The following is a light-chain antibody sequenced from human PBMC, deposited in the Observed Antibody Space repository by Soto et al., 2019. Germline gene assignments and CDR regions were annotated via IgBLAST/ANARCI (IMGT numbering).Light chain of an antibody. CDR2: AAS. V-gene: IGKV1-5*01. J-gene: IGKJ1*01. Sequence: DIQMTQSPSTLSASLGDRVTITCRASQSISSWLAWYQQKPGEAPKLLIYAASNLQSGVPSRFSGSGSGTEFTLTISSLQPDDFATYYCQHYNSYSEAFGQGTKVDI. CDR3: QHYNSYSEA. CDR1: QSISSW.